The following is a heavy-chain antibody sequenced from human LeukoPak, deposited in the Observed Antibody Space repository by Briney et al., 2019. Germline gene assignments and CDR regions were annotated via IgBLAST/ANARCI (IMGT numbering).Heavy chain of an antibody. V-gene: IGHV3-48*03. J-gene: IGHJ4*02. CDR1: GFPFSIYE. D-gene: IGHD6-19*01. Sequence: GGSLRLSCAVSGFPFSIYEMNWVRQAPGKGLEWVSNIGSSGTTRYYADSVKGRFSISRDNAKNSLYLQMNSLRVEDTGVYYCALLAVASDFDYWGQGALVSVSS. CDR2: IGSSGTTR. CDR3: ALLAVASDFDY.